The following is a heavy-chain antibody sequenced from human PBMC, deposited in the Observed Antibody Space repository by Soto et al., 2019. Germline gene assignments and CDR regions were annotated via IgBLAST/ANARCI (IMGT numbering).Heavy chain of an antibody. Sequence: SLKVSCKASGGTFSSYTISWVRQAPGQGLEWMGRIIPILGIANYAQKFQGRVTITADKSTSTAYMELSSLRSEDTAVYYCARGLSAAVAGTAMDVWGKGTTVNVSS. CDR3: ARGLSAAVAGTAMDV. D-gene: IGHD6-19*01. CDR1: GGTFSSYT. CDR2: IIPILGIA. J-gene: IGHJ6*03. V-gene: IGHV1-69*02.